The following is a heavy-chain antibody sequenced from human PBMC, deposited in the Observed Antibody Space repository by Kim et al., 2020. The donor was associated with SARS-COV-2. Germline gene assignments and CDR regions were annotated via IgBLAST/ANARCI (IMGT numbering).Heavy chain of an antibody. D-gene: IGHD6-19*01. V-gene: IGHV4-39*01. CDR3: ARRLGGWRNYGMDV. Sequence: SETLSLTCTVSGGSISSSSYYWGWIRQPPGKGLEWIGSIYYSGSTYYNPSLKSRVTISVDTSKNQFSLKLSSVIAADTAVYYCARRLGGWRNYGMDVWGQGTTVTVSS. J-gene: IGHJ6*02. CDR2: IYYSGST. CDR1: GGSISSSSYY.